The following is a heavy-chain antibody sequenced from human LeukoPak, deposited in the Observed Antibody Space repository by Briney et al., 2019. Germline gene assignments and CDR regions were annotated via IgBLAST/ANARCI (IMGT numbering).Heavy chain of an antibody. Sequence: ASVKVPCKASGYTFTSYYMHWVRQAPGQGLEWMGIINPSGGSTSYAQKFQGRVTMTRDTSKNQFSLKLSSVTAADTAVYYCARGGDYDSSGTAVDYWGQGTLVTVSS. CDR1: GYTFTSYY. CDR3: ARGGDYDSSGTAVDY. CDR2: INPSGGST. D-gene: IGHD3-22*01. J-gene: IGHJ4*02. V-gene: IGHV1-46*01.